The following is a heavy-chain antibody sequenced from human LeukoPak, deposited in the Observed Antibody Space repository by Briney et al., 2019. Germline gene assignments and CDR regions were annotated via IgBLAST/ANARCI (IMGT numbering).Heavy chain of an antibody. D-gene: IGHD2-2*01. CDR1: GGSFSGYY. V-gene: IGHV4-34*01. CDR2: INHSGST. J-gene: IGHJ4*02. CDR3: ARVKGFYCSSTSCSDY. Sequence: PSETLSLTCAVYGGSFSGYYWSWIRQPPGKGLEWIGEINHSGSTNYNPSLKSRVTISVDTSKNQFSLKLSSVTAADTAVYYCARVKGFYCSSTSCSDYWGQGTLVTVSS.